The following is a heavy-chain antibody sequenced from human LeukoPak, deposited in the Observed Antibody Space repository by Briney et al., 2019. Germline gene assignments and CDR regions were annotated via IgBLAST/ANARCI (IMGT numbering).Heavy chain of an antibody. Sequence: GGSLRLSCAASGFTFSSYWMHWFRQAPGKGLVWVSRINSDGSSTSYADSVKGRFTISRDNAKNTLYLQMNSLRAEDTAVYYCARVGSGYYYDSSGYYYAYWGQGTLVTVSS. J-gene: IGHJ4*02. V-gene: IGHV3-74*01. CDR1: GFTFSSYW. D-gene: IGHD3-22*01. CDR3: ARVGSGYYYDSSGYYYAY. CDR2: INSDGSST.